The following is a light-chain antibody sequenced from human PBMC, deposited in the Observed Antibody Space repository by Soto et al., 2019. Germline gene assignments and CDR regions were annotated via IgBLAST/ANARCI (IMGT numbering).Light chain of an antibody. CDR2: EVS. CDR3: SSYTSSSTYV. V-gene: IGLV2-14*01. CDR1: SSDGGGYNY. Sequence: QSALTQPASVSGSPGQSITISCTGNSSDGGGYNYVSWYQQHPGKAPKLMIYEVSNRPSAVSNRFSGSKSGNTASLTISGLQAEDEAAYYCSSYTSSSTYVFGTGTKVTGL. J-gene: IGLJ1*01.